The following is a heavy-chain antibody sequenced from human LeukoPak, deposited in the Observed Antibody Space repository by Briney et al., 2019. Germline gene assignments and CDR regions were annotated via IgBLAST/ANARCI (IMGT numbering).Heavy chain of an antibody. CDR3: ATGLYGDSDPYYYYGMDV. Sequence: PGGSLRLPCAASGFTFSSYGMHWVRQAPGKGLEWVAVIWYDGSNKYYADSVKGRFTISRDNSKNTLYLQMNSLRAEDTAVYYCATGLYGDSDPYYYYGMDVWGQGTTVTVSS. CDR1: GFTFSSYG. CDR2: IWYDGSNK. J-gene: IGHJ6*02. D-gene: IGHD4-17*01. V-gene: IGHV3-33*01.